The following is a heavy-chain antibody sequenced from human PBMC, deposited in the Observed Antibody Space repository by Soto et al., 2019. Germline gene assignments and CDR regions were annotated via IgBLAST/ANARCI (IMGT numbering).Heavy chain of an antibody. D-gene: IGHD6-19*01. Sequence: GGSLRLSCAASGFTFSSYSMNWVRQAPGKGLEWVSFSSSSSNYIYYADSVKGRFTISRDNAKNSLYLQMNTLGADDTAVYYCARDGHSSGWNPDAFDIWGQGTKVTVSS. CDR3: ARDGHSSGWNPDAFDI. CDR2: SSSSSNYI. V-gene: IGHV3-21*01. CDR1: GFTFSSYS. J-gene: IGHJ3*02.